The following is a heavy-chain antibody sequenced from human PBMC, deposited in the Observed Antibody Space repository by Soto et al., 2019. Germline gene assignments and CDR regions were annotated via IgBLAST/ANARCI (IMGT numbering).Heavy chain of an antibody. D-gene: IGHD1-7*01. J-gene: IGHJ6*03. CDR2: ISGSGGST. CDR3: AKDQAELELTDYYYYYMDV. CDR1: GFTFSSYA. V-gene: IGHV3-23*01. Sequence: GGSLRLSCAASGFTFSSYAMSWVRQAPGKGLEWVSAISGSGGSTYYADSVKGRFTISRDNSKNTLYLQMNSLRAEDTAVYYCAKDQAELELTDYYYYYMDVWGKGTTVTVSS.